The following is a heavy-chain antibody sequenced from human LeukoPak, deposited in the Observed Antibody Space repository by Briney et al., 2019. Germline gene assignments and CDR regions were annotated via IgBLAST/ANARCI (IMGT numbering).Heavy chain of an antibody. J-gene: IGHJ4*02. CDR3: VRDPDSLDF. Sequence: GGSLRLSCAASGFTFSRFGIHWVRQAPGKGLEWVAVISYDGSNKYYADSVKGRFTISRDNSKNTLYLQMNSLRAEDTAVYYCVRDPDSLDFWGQGTLVTVSS. V-gene: IGHV3-30*03. CDR2: ISYDGSNK. CDR1: GFTFSRFG. D-gene: IGHD3-22*01.